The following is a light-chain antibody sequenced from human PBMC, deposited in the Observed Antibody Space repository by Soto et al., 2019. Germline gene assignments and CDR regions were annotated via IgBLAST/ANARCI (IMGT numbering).Light chain of an antibody. CDR3: QQYVTSPYI. Sequence: DIVLTQSPGTLSLSPGERTTLSCRASQSISSSYLAWYQQKPGQAPRLLIHGVSTRATGIPDRFSGSGSGTAVTLTISRLEREDFAVYYCQQYVTSPYIFGQGTKLEIK. CDR2: GVS. V-gene: IGKV3-20*01. CDR1: QSISSSY. J-gene: IGKJ2*01.